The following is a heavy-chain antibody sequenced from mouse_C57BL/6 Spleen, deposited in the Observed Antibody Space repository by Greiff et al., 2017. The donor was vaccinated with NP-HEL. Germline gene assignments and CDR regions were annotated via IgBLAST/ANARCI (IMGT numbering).Heavy chain of an antibody. CDR2: ISSGSRTI. V-gene: IGHV5-17*01. CDR3: ASRRDNVWYYVDY. J-gene: IGHJ2*01. D-gene: IGHD3-2*01. Sequence: DVKLVESGGGLVKPGGSLKLSCAASGFTFSDYGMHWVRQAPEKGLEWVAYISSGSRTIYYADTVKGRFTISRDNAKNTLFLQLTSRRSEDTDMYYCASRRDNVWYYVDYWGQGTTLTGAS. CDR1: GFTFSDYG.